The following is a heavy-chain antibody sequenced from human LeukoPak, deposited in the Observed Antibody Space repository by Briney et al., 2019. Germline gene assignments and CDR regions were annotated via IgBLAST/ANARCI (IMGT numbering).Heavy chain of an antibody. D-gene: IGHD3-22*01. V-gene: IGHV1-18*01. CDR3: ARGYYYDSSGYRWFDP. CDR2: ISAYNGNT. CDR1: GYTFTSYG. Sequence: ASVKVSCKASGYTFTSYGISWVRQAPGRGLEWMGWISAYNGNTNYAQKLQGRVTMTTDTSTSTAYMELRSLRSDDTAVYYCARGYYYDSSGYRWFDPWDQGTLVTVSS. J-gene: IGHJ5*02.